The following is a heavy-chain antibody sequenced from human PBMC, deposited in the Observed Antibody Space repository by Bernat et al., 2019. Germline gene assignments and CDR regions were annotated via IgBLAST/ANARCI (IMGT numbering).Heavy chain of an antibody. CDR2: ISWNSRSI. J-gene: IGHJ5*02. V-gene: IGHV3-9*01. CDR1: GFTFDDYA. Sequence: EVQLVESGGGLVQPGRSLRLSCAASGFTFDDYAMHWVRQAPGKGLEWVSGISWNSRSIGYADSVKGRFTISRDNAKNSLYLQMNSLRAEDTALYYCAKAGRSGWYEVDWFDPWGQGTLVTVSS. D-gene: IGHD6-19*01. CDR3: AKAGRSGWYEVDWFDP.